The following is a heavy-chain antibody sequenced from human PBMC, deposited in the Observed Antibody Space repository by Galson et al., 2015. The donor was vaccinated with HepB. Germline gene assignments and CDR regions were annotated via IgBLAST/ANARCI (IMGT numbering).Heavy chain of an antibody. D-gene: IGHD4-23*01. CDR3: AKDPGRAVITSSKWFDP. Sequence: SETLSLTCAVYGGSFSGYYWSWIRQPPGKGLEWIGEINYSGTTHYSPSLESRVTISVDTSKNQFSLKLRSVTAAETAMYYCAKDPGRAVITSSKWFDPWGQGALVTVSS. CDR1: GGSFSGYY. J-gene: IGHJ5*02. V-gene: IGHV4-34*01. CDR2: INYSGTT.